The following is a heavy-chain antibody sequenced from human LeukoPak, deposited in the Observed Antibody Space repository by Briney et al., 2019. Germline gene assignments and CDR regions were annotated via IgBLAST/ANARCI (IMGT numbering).Heavy chain of an antibody. CDR1: GGSISSGDYY. V-gene: IGHV4-30-4*08. CDR2: IYYSGST. CDR3: ARVNFWSGYYDPSSDWFDP. J-gene: IGHJ5*02. Sequence: SQTLSLTCTVSGGSISSGDYYWSWIRQPPGKGLEWIGYIYYSGSTYYNPSLKSRVTISVDTSKNQFSLKLSSVTAADTAVYYCARVNFWSGYYDPSSDWFDPWGQGTLVTISS. D-gene: IGHD3-3*01.